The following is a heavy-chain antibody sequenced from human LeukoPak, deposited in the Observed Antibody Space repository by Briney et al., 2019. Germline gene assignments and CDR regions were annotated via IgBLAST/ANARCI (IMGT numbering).Heavy chain of an antibody. CDR3: ARVRGSSWNRDYYYHYMDV. J-gene: IGHJ6*03. V-gene: IGHV4-39*07. CDR2: IYYSGST. D-gene: IGHD6-13*01. Sequence: SETLSLTCTVSGGSISSSSYYWGWIRQPPGKGLEWIGSIYYSGSTYYNPSLKSRVTISVDTSKNQFSLKLSSVTAADTAVYYCARVRGSSWNRDYYYHYMDVWGKGPTVTISS. CDR1: GGSISSSSYY.